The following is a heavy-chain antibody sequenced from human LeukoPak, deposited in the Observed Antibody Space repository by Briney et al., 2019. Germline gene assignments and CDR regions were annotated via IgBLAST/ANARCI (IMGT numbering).Heavy chain of an antibody. J-gene: IGHJ4*02. CDR2: ISFDGRDK. D-gene: IGHD3-22*01. CDR1: GFTLNSYI. V-gene: IGHV3-30*04. Sequence: GGSLRLSCEASGFTLNSYIMHWVRQAPGKGLEWVALISFDGRDKQYADSVKGRFTISRDNAKNSLYLQMNSLRAEDTAVYYCARGPAASGYYDSRGRYGYFDYWGQGTLVTVSS. CDR3: ARGPAASGYYDSRGRYGYFDY.